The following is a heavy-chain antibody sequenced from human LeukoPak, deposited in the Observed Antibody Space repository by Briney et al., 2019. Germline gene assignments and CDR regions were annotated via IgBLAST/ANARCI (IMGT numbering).Heavy chain of an antibody. CDR1: GGSISSGDYY. V-gene: IGHV4-30-4*01. D-gene: IGHD3-10*01. J-gene: IGHJ5*02. CDR2: IYYSGST. Sequence: PSETLSLTCTVSGGSISSGDYYWSWIRQPPGKGLEWIGYIYYSGSTYYNPSLKSRVTISVDTSKNQFSLKLSSVTAADTAVYYCARVGSDGYYGSGASPFDPWGQGTLVTVSS. CDR3: ARVGSDGYYGSGASPFDP.